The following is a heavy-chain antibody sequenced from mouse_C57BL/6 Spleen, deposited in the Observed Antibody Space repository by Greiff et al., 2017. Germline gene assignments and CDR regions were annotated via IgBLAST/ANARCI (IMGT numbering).Heavy chain of an antibody. V-gene: IGHV1-50*01. D-gene: IGHD1-1*01. Sequence: QVQLQQPGAELVKPGASVKLSCKASGYTFTSYWMQWVKQRPGQGLEWIGEIDPSDSYTNYNQKFKGKATLTVDKSSSTAYMQLSSLTSEDSAVYYCARSRSSSACFAYWGQGTLVTVSA. CDR1: GYTFTSYW. CDR2: IDPSDSYT. CDR3: ARSRSSSACFAY. J-gene: IGHJ3*01.